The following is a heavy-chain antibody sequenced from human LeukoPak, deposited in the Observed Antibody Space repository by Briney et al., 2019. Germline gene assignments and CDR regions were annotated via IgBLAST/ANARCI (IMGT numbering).Heavy chain of an antibody. V-gene: IGHV4-30-2*01. D-gene: IGHD1-26*01. J-gene: IGHJ4*02. CDR1: GGSISSGGYY. Sequence: SETLSLTCTVSGGSISSGGYYWSWIRQPPGKGLEWIGYIYHSGSTYYNPSLKSRVTISVDRSKNQFSLKLSSVTAADTAVYYCASQPRDGMNWGQGTLVTVSS. CDR2: IYHSGST. CDR3: ASQPRDGMN.